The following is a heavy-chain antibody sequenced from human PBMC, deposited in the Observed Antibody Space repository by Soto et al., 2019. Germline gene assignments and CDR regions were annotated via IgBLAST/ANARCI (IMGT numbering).Heavy chain of an antibody. J-gene: IGHJ4*01. V-gene: IGHV3-30*18. CDR3: AKEVEVAGDLDY. CDR1: GFTFSAYG. D-gene: IGHD6-19*01. CDR2: ISSDGQTK. Sequence: QVRLVESGGGVVQPGRSLRLSCVASGFTFSAYGIHWVRQAPGKGLEWVGVISSDGQTKYYADYVRSRFTISRDNYKNTLDLQRARLRHKDWPVYYCAKEVEVAGDLDYRAHGNLVTVSS.